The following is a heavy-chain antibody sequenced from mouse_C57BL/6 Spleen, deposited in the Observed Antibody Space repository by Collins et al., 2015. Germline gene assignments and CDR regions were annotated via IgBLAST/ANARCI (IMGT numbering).Heavy chain of an antibody. CDR3: ARGRGYFVV. Sequence: DVQLQESGPGLVKPSQSLSLTSTVTGYSITSDYAWNWIRQFPGNKLEWMGYISYSGSTSYNPSLKSRISITRDTSKNQFFLQLNSVTTEDTATYYCARGRGYFVVWGAGTTVTVSS. V-gene: IGHV3-2*02. J-gene: IGHJ1*01. CDR2: ISYSGST. CDR1: GYSITSDYA. D-gene: IGHD1-1*01.